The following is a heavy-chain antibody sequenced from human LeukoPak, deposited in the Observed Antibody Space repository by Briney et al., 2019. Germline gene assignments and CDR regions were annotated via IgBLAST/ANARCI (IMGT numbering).Heavy chain of an antibody. CDR1: GFTYSPYA. Sequence: GGSLSLFCGVCGFTYSPYAMHGVRQAPGKGVGWVALISNEGINKYYEDSVNVRFTISKDNSNNTLDLQMNSLRAEDTAVYYCAKDGYCSSTSCYPNHFDLWGQGTLVTVSS. D-gene: IGHD2-2*03. V-gene: IGHV3-30*18. CDR2: ISNEGINK. J-gene: IGHJ4*02. CDR3: AKDGYCSSTSCYPNHFDL.